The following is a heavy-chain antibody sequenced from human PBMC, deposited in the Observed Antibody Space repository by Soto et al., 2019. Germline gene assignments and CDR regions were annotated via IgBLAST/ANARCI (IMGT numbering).Heavy chain of an antibody. J-gene: IGHJ5*02. Sequence: SETLSLTCGVSGGSFSSGGYSWSWIRQPPGKGLEWIGYIYHSGSTYYNPSLKSRVTISVDRSKNQFSLKLSSVTAAGTAVYYCARVPDRWGQGTLVTVS. D-gene: IGHD2-2*01. CDR2: IYHSGST. CDR3: ARVPDR. CDR1: GGSFSSGGYS. V-gene: IGHV4-30-2*01.